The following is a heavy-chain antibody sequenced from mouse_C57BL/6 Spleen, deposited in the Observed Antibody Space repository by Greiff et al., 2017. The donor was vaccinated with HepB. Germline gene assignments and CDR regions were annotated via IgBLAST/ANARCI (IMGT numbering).Heavy chain of an antibody. J-gene: IGHJ4*01. CDR2: INPSSGYT. CDR3: ARSPLYDYDGWAMDY. Sequence: QVQLKQSGAELARPGASVKMSCKASGYTFTSYTMHWVKQRPGQGLEWIGYINPSSGYTKYNQKFKDKATLTADKSSSTAYMQLSSLTSEDSAVYYCARSPLYDYDGWAMDYWGQGTSVTVSS. CDR1: GYTFTSYT. V-gene: IGHV1-4*01. D-gene: IGHD2-4*01.